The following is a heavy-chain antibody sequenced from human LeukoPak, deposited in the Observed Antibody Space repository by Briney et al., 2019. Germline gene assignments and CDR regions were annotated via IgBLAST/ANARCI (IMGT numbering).Heavy chain of an antibody. V-gene: IGHV1-2*02. CDR2: INPKSGDT. CDR1: GYTFTGSY. J-gene: IGHJ4*02. D-gene: IGHD6-19*01. Sequence: ASVKVSCKASGYTFTGSYIHWVRQAPGQGLEWMGWINPKSGDTKYAQKFQGRVIMTRDTSISTVYLELTSLRSDDTALYYCARGGPSRGSGFYYFDYWGQGTLITVSS. CDR3: ARGGPSRGSGFYYFDY.